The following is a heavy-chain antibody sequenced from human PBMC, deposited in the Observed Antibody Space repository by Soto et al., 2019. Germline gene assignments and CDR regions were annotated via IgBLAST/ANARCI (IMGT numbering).Heavy chain of an antibody. D-gene: IGHD6-13*01. CDR3: ARDLEQQLGGMDV. CDR2: ISSSSSYI. J-gene: IGHJ6*02. V-gene: IGHV3-21*01. CDR1: GLSFTRYG. Sequence: WRSRRLACPACGLSFTRYGTYGVSQAPGKGLEWVSSISSSSSYIYYADSVKGRFTISRDNAKNSLYLQMNSLRAEDTAVYYCARDLEQQLGGMDVWGQGNTVTVSS.